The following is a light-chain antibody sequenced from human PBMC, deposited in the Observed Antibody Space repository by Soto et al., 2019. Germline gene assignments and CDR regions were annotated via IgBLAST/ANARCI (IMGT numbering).Light chain of an antibody. Sequence: EIVMTQSPATLSVSPGKKATLSCRASQSVSGSLAWYRQRPGQAPSLLIYDASSRASGIPARFSGSGSGTDFTLTISSLQSDDSAIYFCQQYDSWPFTFGQGTKLEIK. J-gene: IGKJ2*01. CDR1: QSVSGS. CDR2: DAS. V-gene: IGKV3-15*01. CDR3: QQYDSWPFT.